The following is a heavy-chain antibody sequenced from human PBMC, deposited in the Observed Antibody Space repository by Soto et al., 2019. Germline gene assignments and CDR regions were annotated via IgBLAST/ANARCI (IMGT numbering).Heavy chain of an antibody. D-gene: IGHD4-4*01. CDR2: IYWDDDK. V-gene: IGHV2-5*02. CDR3: TLIRTTVTTL. CDR1: GFSLTTNGVG. Sequence: QITLKESGPTVVKPTQTLTLTCTFSGFSLTTNGVGVGWVRQPPGKTLEWLALIYWDDDKRYRPSLKTRLTITKDTSKNQVVLTMTNMDPADTATYYCTLIRTTVTTLWGQGTLVTVSS. J-gene: IGHJ4*02.